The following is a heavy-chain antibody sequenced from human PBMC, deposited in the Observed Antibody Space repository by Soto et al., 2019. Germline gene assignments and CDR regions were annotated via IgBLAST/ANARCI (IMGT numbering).Heavy chain of an antibody. CDR2: ISWNSGSI. CDR1: GFTFDDYA. J-gene: IGHJ5*02. Sequence: SLILSCAASGFTFDDYAMHWVRQAPGKGLEWVSGISWNSGSIGYADSVKGRFTISRDNAKNSLYLQMNSLRAEDTALYYCAKGSVRVSCGQGTLVTV. V-gene: IGHV3-9*01. D-gene: IGHD3-10*02. CDR3: AKGSVRVS.